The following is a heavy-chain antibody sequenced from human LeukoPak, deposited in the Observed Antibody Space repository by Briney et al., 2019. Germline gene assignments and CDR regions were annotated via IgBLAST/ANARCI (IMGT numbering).Heavy chain of an antibody. V-gene: IGHV1-69*06. J-gene: IGHJ5*02. Sequence: ASVKVSCKASGGTFSSYAISWVRQAPGQGLEWMGGIIPIFGTANYAQKFQGRVTITADKSTSTAYMELSSLRSEDTAVYYCARGINSGSYWPDNWFDPWGQGTLVTVSS. CDR3: ARGINSGSYWPDNWFDP. CDR1: GGTFSSYA. D-gene: IGHD1-26*01. CDR2: IIPIFGTA.